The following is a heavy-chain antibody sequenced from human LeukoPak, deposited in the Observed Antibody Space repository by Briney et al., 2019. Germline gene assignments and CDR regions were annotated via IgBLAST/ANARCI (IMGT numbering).Heavy chain of an antibody. Sequence: PGGSLRLSCAASGFTFSNCWMHWVRQAPGKGLEWVSAISGSGGSTYYADSVKGRFTISRDNSKNTLYLQMNSLRAEDTAVYYCAKEGKPSYFWSGYYFDYWGQGTLVTVSS. CDR3: AKEGKPSYFWSGYYFDY. CDR1: GFTFSNCW. V-gene: IGHV3-23*01. J-gene: IGHJ4*02. CDR2: ISGSGGST. D-gene: IGHD3-3*01.